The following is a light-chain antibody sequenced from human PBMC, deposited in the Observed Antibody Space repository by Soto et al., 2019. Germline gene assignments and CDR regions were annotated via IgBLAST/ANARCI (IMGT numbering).Light chain of an antibody. CDR2: LNSDGSH. Sequence: QPVLTQSPSASASLGASVKLTCTLSSGHSSYAIAWHQQQPEKGPRYLMKLNSDGSHSKGDGIPDRFSGSSSGTERYLTISSLQSEVEADYYWQTLVTGIHYVFGTGTKLTVL. J-gene: IGLJ1*01. CDR3: QTLVTGIHYV. CDR1: SGHSSYA. V-gene: IGLV4-69*01.